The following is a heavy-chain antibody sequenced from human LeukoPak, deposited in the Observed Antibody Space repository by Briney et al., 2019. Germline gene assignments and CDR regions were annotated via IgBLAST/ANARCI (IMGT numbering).Heavy chain of an antibody. D-gene: IGHD1-26*01. CDR1: GFSLTTYG. V-gene: IGHV3-30*02. CDR3: AKDLVGANDY. CDR2: IRYDGSNK. J-gene: IGHJ4*02. Sequence: GGSLRLSCVASGFSLTTYGMLWVRQAPGKGLEWVAFIRYDGSNKYYADSVKGRFTISRDNSKDTLYLQMNSLRAEDTAVYYCAKDLVGANDYWGQGTLVTVSS.